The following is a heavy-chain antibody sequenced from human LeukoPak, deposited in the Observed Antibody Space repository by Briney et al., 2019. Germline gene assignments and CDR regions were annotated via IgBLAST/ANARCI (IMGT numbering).Heavy chain of an antibody. CDR3: ANPKGYYDSSALIGGY. D-gene: IGHD3-22*01. CDR2: IRYDGSNK. J-gene: IGHJ4*02. Sequence: GGSLRLSCAASGFTFSSYGMHWVRQAPGKGLEWVSFIRYDGSNKYYADSVKGRFTISRDNSKNTLYLQMNSLRAEDTAVYYCANPKGYYDSSALIGGYWGQGTLVTVSA. V-gene: IGHV3-30*02. CDR1: GFTFSSYG.